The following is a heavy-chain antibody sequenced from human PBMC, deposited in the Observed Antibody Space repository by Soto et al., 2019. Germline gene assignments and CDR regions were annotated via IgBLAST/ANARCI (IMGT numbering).Heavy chain of an antibody. CDR1: GFSFSSYG. D-gene: IGHD4-17*01. V-gene: IGHV3-33*01. J-gene: IGHJ4*02. Sequence: QVQLVESGGGVVQPGRSLRLSCAASGFSFSSYGMHWVRQAPGKGLEWVAIIWSEGSNKYYADSVKGRFTISRDNSKNTVYLQMNSLRAEDTAVYYCARDWGPSDYVFDYWGQGTLVTVSS. CDR3: ARDWGPSDYVFDY. CDR2: IWSEGSNK.